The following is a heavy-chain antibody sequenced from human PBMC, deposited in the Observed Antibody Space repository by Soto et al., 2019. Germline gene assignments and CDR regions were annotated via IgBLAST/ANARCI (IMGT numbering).Heavy chain of an antibody. V-gene: IGHV3-23*01. J-gene: IGHJ5*02. CDR1: GFAFSSHP. D-gene: IGHD6-13*01. Sequence: VQLLESGGGLAQPGGSLRLSCAASGFAFSSHPMSWVRQAPEKGLEWVAGISDGGDLTYNADSVRGRFTISRDNAKNSLYLHMTSLRVEDTAVYYCARDTGRASADLWGQGTLVTVSS. CDR2: ISDGGDLT. CDR3: ARDTGRASADL.